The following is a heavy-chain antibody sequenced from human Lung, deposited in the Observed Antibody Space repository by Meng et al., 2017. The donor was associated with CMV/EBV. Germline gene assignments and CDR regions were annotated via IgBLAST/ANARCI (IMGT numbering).Heavy chain of an antibody. V-gene: IGHV1-69*10. CDR3: TSDMVRTFNTYYYYLDGLDY. J-gene: IGHJ6*02. CDR1: GGTFSKYA. Sequence: SXXVSXKASGGTFSKYAFSWVRQVPGQGLEWMGGIIPMIDNAHSAQKFQGVVTITAAKSTSTAYMEQGSLKTDYTAVNYCTSDMVRTFNTYYYYLDGLDYXGQGXTVTVSS. D-gene: IGHD3-10*01. CDR2: IIPMIDNA.